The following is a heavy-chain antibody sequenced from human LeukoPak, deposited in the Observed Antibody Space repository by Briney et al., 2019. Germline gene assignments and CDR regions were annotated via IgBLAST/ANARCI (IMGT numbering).Heavy chain of an antibody. CDR1: GFTVSSYW. D-gene: IGHD1-26*01. CDR3: ATGRIVGAAEG. Sequence: GGSLRLSCAASGFTVSSYWMHWVRQAPGKGLVWVSRINTDGSSTSYADSVKGRFTISRDNAKNTLYLQMNSLRADDTAVFYCATGRIVGAAEGWGQGTLVTVSS. J-gene: IGHJ4*02. CDR2: INTDGSST. V-gene: IGHV3-74*01.